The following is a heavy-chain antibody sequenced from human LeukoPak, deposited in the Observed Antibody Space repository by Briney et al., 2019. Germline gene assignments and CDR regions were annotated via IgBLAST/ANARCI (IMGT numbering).Heavy chain of an antibody. CDR2: IWYDGDNK. CDR1: RFTFSSYV. CDR3: AKARAIYLYDTSGYSALDY. Sequence: GRSLRLSCAASRFTFSSYVMHWVRQAPGKGLEWVALIWYDGDNKYYSDSVKGRFTISRDNSKNTLYLQMNSLRAEDTAVYYCAKARAIYLYDTSGYSALDYWGQGTLVTVSS. D-gene: IGHD3-22*01. J-gene: IGHJ4*02. V-gene: IGHV3-33*06.